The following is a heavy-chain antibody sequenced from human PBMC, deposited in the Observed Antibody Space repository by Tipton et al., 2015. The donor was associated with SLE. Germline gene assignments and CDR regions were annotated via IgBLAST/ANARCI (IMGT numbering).Heavy chain of an antibody. CDR1: GFTFSSYA. V-gene: IGHV3-30*04. D-gene: IGHD2-15*01. Sequence: QVQLVQSGGGVVQPGRSLRLSCAASGFTFSSYAMHWVRQAPGKGLECMAVISYDGSNKYYADSVKGRFTISRDNAKNTLYLQMNSLRAEDTAVYYCARELLPAYGMDVWGQGTTVTVSS. CDR3: ARELLPAYGMDV. CDR2: ISYDGSNK. J-gene: IGHJ6*02.